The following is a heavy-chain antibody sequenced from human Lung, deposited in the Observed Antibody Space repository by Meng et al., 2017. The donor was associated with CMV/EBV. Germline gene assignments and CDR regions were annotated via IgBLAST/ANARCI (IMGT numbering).Heavy chain of an antibody. CDR2: IKQDGSEK. Sequence: ESLKISCGASGFTFSSYWMSWVRQAPGKGLEWVANIKQDGSEKYYVDSVKGRFTIPRDNAKNSLYLQMNSLRAEDTAVYYCARGGEGTTWLDCDQGTLVTVSS. J-gene: IGHJ4*02. CDR1: GFTFSSYW. D-gene: IGHD2/OR15-2a*01. V-gene: IGHV3-7*01. CDR3: ARGGEGTTWLD.